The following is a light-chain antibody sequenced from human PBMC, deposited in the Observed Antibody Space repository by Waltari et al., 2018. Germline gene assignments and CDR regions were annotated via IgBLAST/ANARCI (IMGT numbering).Light chain of an antibody. V-gene: IGLV1-44*01. CDR3: AVWDDSLGGV. J-gene: IGLJ3*02. CDR1: NSNIGGNF. CDR2: NDN. Sequence: QSVLTQPPPVSGTPGQRVTLSCSGSNSNIGGNFVNWYQQLPGKAPKLLIYNDNQGPSGVPDRFSASKSGTSAALAITGLQSEDEADYYCAVWDDSLGGVFGGGTKLTVL.